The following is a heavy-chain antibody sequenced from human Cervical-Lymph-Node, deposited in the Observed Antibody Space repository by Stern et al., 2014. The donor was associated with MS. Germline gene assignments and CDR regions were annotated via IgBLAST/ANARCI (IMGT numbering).Heavy chain of an antibody. D-gene: IGHD4-17*01. V-gene: IGHV1-69*09. CDR2: IVPMLGIA. CDR1: GGTSRSYS. CDR3: ARERGLGGQRYDY. Sequence: QVQLVQSGAEVKKPGSSVKVSCKASGGTSRSYSIIWVRPAPGQGLEWMGRIVPMLGIADYAQKFQGRVTITADRSTTTAYMELNSLISEDTAVYYCARERGLGGQRYDYWGQGTRVTVSS. J-gene: IGHJ4*02.